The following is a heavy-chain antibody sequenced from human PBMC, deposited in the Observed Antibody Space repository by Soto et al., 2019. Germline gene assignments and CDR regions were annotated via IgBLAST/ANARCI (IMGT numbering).Heavy chain of an antibody. Sequence: ASVKVSCKASGYTFTVYYMHWVRQAPGQGLEWMGWINPNSGGTNYAQQFQGWVTMTMDTSISTAYMDLSRLRSDDTAVYYCARGVHLLWLDQNWFDPWGQGTLVTVS. D-gene: IGHD2-21*01. CDR1: GYTFTVYY. CDR3: ARGVHLLWLDQNWFDP. V-gene: IGHV1-2*04. CDR2: INPNSGGT. J-gene: IGHJ5*02.